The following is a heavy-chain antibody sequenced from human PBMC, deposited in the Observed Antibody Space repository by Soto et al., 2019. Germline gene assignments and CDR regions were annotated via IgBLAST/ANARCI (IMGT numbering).Heavy chain of an antibody. Sequence: QITLKESGPTLVKPTQTLTLTCTFSGFSLSTSGVGVGWIRQPPGKALDWLALIYWDGEKRYSPSLKSRLTITNDTSKTQVVLTMTNNDPLDTATYYCAHRESIAANRYYYDGMDVWGQGTTVTVSS. CDR2: IYWDGEK. CDR3: AHRESIAANRYYYDGMDV. D-gene: IGHD6-6*01. J-gene: IGHJ6*02. CDR1: GFSLSTSGVG. V-gene: IGHV2-5*02.